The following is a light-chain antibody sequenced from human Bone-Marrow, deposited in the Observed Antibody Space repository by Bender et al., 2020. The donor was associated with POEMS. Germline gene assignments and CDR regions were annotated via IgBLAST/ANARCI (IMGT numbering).Light chain of an antibody. V-gene: IGLV3-1*01. CDR2: QDT. CDR3: VAWDASLNGWV. J-gene: IGLJ3*02. CDR1: NLGNRF. Sequence: SYELTQPPSVSVSPGQTATITCSGENLGNRFACWFQQKPGQSPVLVIYQDTKRPSGIPERISGSKSGTSASLVITGLQSDDEAIYFCVAWDASLNGWVFGGGTKLTVL.